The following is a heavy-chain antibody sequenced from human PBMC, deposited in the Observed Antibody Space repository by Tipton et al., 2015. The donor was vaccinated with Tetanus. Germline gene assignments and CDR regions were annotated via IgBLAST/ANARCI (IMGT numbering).Heavy chain of an antibody. Sequence: GLVKPSETLSLTCAVSGGSFSDFYWSWIRQSPGKGLEWIGEINHSGSAYQSPSLKSRVTISGDTSKNHFSLNLTSVTAADTAVYYCASPIKQWLVPLDPWGQGILVTVSS. V-gene: IGHV4-34*01. CDR3: ASPIKQWLVPLDP. CDR2: INHSGSA. CDR1: GGSFSDFY. J-gene: IGHJ5*02. D-gene: IGHD6-19*01.